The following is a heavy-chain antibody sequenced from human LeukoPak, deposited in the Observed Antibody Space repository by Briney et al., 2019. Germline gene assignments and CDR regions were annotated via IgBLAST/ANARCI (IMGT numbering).Heavy chain of an antibody. Sequence: SETLSLTCTVSDYSISSGYYWGWIRQPPGKGLSWIGSIYYSGNTYYNPSLKSRVSMSVDTSKNQFSLKLSSVTAADTAVYYCARDRASGRAFDIRGQGTTVTVSS. CDR3: ARDRASGRAFDI. CDR1: DYSISSGYY. D-gene: IGHD1-14*01. J-gene: IGHJ3*02. CDR2: IYYSGNT. V-gene: IGHV4-38-2*02.